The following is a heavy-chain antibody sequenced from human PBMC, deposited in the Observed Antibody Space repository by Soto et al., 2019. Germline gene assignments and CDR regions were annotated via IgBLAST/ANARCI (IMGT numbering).Heavy chain of an antibody. Sequence: SETLSLTCTFSGSSINSYYWSWIRQAPGMGLEWIGYIYYTGSTNYNPSLESRVTISVDRSRNQFSLELSSVTAADTAVYYCARVDGYFFFFDNWGQGTQVTVSS. CDR1: GSSINSYY. CDR2: IYYTGST. CDR3: ARVDGYFFFFDN. V-gene: IGHV4-59*01. J-gene: IGHJ4*02. D-gene: IGHD3-22*01.